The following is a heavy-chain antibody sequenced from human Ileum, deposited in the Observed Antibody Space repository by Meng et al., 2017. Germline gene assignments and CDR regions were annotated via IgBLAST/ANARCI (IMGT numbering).Heavy chain of an antibody. CDR3: ASARYDN. Sequence: QVQLQQWGAGLVKPSETLSLTCVGYGGAFSANYWTWNRQPPGKGLEWIGEINHNGNTNYKPSLKSRVTISVDTSKKQFSLRLTSVTAADTAVYYCASARYDNWGQGTLVTVSS. V-gene: IGHV4-34*01. J-gene: IGHJ4*02. CDR1: GGAFSANY. CDR2: INHNGNT.